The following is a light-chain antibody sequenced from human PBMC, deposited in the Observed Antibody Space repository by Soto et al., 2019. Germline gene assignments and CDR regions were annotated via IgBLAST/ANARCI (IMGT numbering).Light chain of an antibody. CDR2: GVT. V-gene: IGLV2-14*01. CDR3: SSNTDINTLPV. Sequence: QSVLTQPASVSGSPGQSITISCTGSSGDFGGYSYVSWFQQHPGKAPQLLIYGVTNRPSGFSDRFSGSKSGNTASLTISGIQADDEAEYDCSSNTDINTLPVFGTGTKLTVL. CDR1: SGDFGGYSY. J-gene: IGLJ1*01.